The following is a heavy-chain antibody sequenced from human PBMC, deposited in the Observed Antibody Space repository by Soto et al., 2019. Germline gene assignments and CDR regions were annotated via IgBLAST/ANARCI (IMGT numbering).Heavy chain of an antibody. J-gene: IGHJ6*03. CDR1: GFTFGSYD. CDR3: ARRGYGSRWLNVYMDV. V-gene: IGHV3-64*01. D-gene: IGHD6-13*01. Sequence: GGSLRLSCAAAGFTFGSYDMHGVLQAPGKGLEYCSGISTNVAHTDHAKTLTGRLTISCAHPENPLYLQLGSRRAEDMALYYCARRGYGSRWLNVYMDVCGKGHTATAPS. CDR2: ISTNVAHT.